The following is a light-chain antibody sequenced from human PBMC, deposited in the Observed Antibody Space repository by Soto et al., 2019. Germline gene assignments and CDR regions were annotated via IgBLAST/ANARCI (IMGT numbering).Light chain of an antibody. V-gene: IGKV3-20*01. CDR1: QSVTNSE. CDR3: PQHGAT. J-gene: IGKJ1*01. Sequence: IVMTQSPATLSVSPAERVTLSWKASQSVTNSELAWYQQRPGQAPRLLIYGASSRATGIPERFSCGGSGTDFTRTINRLEPEDFAVYYCPQHGATFGQGTKVDIK. CDR2: GAS.